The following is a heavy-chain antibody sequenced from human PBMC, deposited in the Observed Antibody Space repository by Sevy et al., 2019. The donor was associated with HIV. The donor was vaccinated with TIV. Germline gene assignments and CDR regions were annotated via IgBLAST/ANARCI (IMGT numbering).Heavy chain of an antibody. D-gene: IGHD5-18*01. CDR3: AKEGAIQLWLIDTFDI. CDR1: GFTFSSYA. V-gene: IGHV3-23*01. Sequence: GGSLRLSCAASGFTFSSYAMSWVRQAPGKGLDWVSALSGSGGSTYYADSVKGRFTISRDNSKNTLYLQMNSLRAEDTAVYYCAKEGAIQLWLIDTFDIWGQGTMVTVSS. CDR2: LSGSGGST. J-gene: IGHJ3*02.